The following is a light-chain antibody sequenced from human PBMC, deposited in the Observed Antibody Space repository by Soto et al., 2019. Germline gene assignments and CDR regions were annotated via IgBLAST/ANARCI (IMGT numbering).Light chain of an antibody. Sequence: EIVLTQSPDTLSFSPGERATLSCRASQSVGNSFAWYQQKAGQAPRLLIYDASKRATGIPARFSGSVSGTDFTLTISSLEPEDFAVYSCQQRRNWPLTFGGGTNIEIK. CDR1: QSVGNS. V-gene: IGKV3-11*01. CDR3: QQRRNWPLT. CDR2: DAS. J-gene: IGKJ4*01.